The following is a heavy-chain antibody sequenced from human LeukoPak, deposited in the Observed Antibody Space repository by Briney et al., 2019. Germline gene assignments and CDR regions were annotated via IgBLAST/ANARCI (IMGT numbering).Heavy chain of an antibody. Sequence: PSETLSLTCTVSSGSISSGGYYWSWIRQPPGKGLEWIGEINHSGSTNYNPSLKSRVTISVDTSKNQFSLKLSSVTAADTAVYYCARRTITYDSSGYYYTFDYWGQGTLVTVSS. V-gene: IGHV4-39*07. CDR1: SGSISSGGYY. CDR3: ARRTITYDSSGYYYTFDY. CDR2: INHSGST. D-gene: IGHD3-22*01. J-gene: IGHJ4*02.